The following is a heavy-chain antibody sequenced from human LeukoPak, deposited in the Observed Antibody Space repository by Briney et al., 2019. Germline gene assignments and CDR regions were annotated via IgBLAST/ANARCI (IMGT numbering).Heavy chain of an antibody. CDR2: INDRGDTI. CDR1: GFTFSSYE. CDR3: ARTVGATDSLDY. D-gene: IGHD1-26*01. V-gene: IGHV3-48*03. J-gene: IGHJ4*02. Sequence: PGGSLRLPCAASGFTFSSYEMNWVRQAPGKGLEWVSYINDRGDTIYYAESVKGRFTISRDNAKTSLYLQMNSLRADDTAVYYCARTVGATDSLDYWGQGTLVTVSS.